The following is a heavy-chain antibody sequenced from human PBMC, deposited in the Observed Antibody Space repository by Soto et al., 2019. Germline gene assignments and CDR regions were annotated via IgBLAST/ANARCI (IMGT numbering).Heavy chain of an antibody. J-gene: IGHJ4*02. CDR3: ARDMPYAAGSLAGCDY. D-gene: IGHD1-26*01. Sequence: QVQLRESGPGLVKPPETLSLTCTVSGDSITGSYWSWIRQPPGKTLEWIGYIYHSGTTTYNPSLKSRVSISVDTSKNQFSLRLTSVIAADTAVYYCARDMPYAAGSLAGCDYWGQGILVTVSS. CDR1: GDSITGSY. V-gene: IGHV4-59*01. CDR2: IYHSGTT.